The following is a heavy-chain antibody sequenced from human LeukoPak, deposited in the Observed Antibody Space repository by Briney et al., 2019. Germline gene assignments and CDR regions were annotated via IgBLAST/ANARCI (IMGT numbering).Heavy chain of an antibody. V-gene: IGHV3-30*02. J-gene: IGHJ4*02. CDR1: GFTFSSYG. Sequence: GGSLRLSCAASGFTFSSYGMHWVRQAPGKGLEWVALIRYDGSNKYYADSVKGRFTISRDNSKNTLYLQMNSLRAEDTAVYYCAKGYDFWSGYVLDYWGQGTLVAVSS. CDR3: AKGYDFWSGYVLDY. D-gene: IGHD3-3*01. CDR2: IRYDGSNK.